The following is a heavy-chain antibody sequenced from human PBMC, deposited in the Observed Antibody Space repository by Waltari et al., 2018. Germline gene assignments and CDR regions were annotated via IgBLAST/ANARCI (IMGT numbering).Heavy chain of an antibody. Sequence: QLQLQESGPGLVKPSETLALTCTVAGDSISTNSYNWGWIRQPPGKGLEWIGSINYSGRTFYTPSPQSRVTLSVDTSKNQFSLNLRSVTAADTAVYYCGRLPRSDWIYHFDYWGQGTLVTVSS. CDR2: INYSGRT. CDR1: GDSISTNSYN. D-gene: IGHD1-7*01. V-gene: IGHV4-39*01. CDR3: GRLPRSDWIYHFDY. J-gene: IGHJ4*02.